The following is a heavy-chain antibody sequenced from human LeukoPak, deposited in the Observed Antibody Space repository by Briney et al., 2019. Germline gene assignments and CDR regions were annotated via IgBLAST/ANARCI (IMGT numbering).Heavy chain of an antibody. CDR2: ITRSGGRT. J-gene: IGHJ6*02. Sequence: TLSLSCAFSVLTLSRFYMTWVPGAPAKGVEWGLDITRSGGRTSYADPVRGRFTISRHNAKNTLHGQMNTLRGEDTAVFYCARERCGSSVCYALDHGMDVWGQGNTVTVSS. CDR3: ARERCGSSVCYALDHGMDV. CDR1: VLTLSRFY. D-gene: IGHD2-2*01. V-gene: IGHV3-23*01.